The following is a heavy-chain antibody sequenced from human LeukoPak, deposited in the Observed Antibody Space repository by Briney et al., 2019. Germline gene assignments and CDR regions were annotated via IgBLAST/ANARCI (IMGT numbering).Heavy chain of an antibody. Sequence: GGSLRLSCAASGFTFSSYAMHWVRQAPGKGLEWVAVISYDGSNKYYADSVKGRFTISRDNSKNTLYLQMNSLRAEDTAVYYCARSRSGGSLLGHWGQGTLVTVSS. CDR1: GFTFSSYA. CDR3: ARSRSGGSLLGH. CDR2: ISYDGSNK. V-gene: IGHV3-30*04. D-gene: IGHD2-15*01. J-gene: IGHJ4*02.